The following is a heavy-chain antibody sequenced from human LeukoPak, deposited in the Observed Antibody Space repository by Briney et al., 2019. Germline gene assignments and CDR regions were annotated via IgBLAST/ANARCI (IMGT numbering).Heavy chain of an antibody. V-gene: IGHV4-34*01. J-gene: IGHJ5*02. Sequence: SETLSLTCAVYGESFSGYFWSWIRQPPGKGLEWIGEINHSGYTNYNPSLKSRVTISVDTSKNQFSLKLSSVTAADTAVYYCARDMYFDWLLPNWFDPWGQGTLVTVSS. CDR3: ARDMYFDWLLPNWFDP. CDR1: GESFSGYF. D-gene: IGHD3-9*01. CDR2: INHSGYT.